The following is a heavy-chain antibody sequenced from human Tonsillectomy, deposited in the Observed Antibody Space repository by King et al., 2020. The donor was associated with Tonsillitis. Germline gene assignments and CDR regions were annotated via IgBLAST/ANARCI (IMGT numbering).Heavy chain of an antibody. CDR1: GYSFSDYW. V-gene: IGHV5-51*01. D-gene: IGHD6-25*01. CDR3: ARHSAAGPIYHYYYGLDV. CDR2: IYPGDSST. Sequence: VQLVESGAEVKKPGESLKISCKASGYSFSDYWIAWVRQMPGKGLEWMGIIYPGDSSTRYSPSFQDQVTISADKSINTAFLQWSSLKASATARYYCARHSAAGPIYHYYYGLDVWGQGTMVTVSS. J-gene: IGHJ6*02.